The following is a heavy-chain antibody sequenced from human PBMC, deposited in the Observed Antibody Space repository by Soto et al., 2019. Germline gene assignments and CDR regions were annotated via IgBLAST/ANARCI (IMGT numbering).Heavy chain of an antibody. J-gene: IGHJ5*02. CDR2: IHYSGRT. V-gene: IGHV4-31*11. D-gene: IGHD3-22*01. CDR1: GGSITSGAYY. CDR3: ARYYFDSSGYSNWFDP. Sequence: SETLSLTCAVSGGSITSGAYYWTWIRQHPGKGLEWIAYIHYSGRTYYNPSLKSRVTISVDTSNNQFSLKLSSVTAADTAVYYRARYYFDSSGYSNWFDPWGQGTLVTVSS.